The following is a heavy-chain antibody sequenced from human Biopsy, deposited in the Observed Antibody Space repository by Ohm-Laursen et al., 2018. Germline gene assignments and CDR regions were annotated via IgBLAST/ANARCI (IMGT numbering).Heavy chain of an antibody. V-gene: IGHV4-59*11. CDR2: ISHTGYT. D-gene: IGHD4-23*01. Sequence: SDTLSLTCTVSGGSFTGHYWTWIRQPPGKGLEWIGHISHTGYTSYKSSLKSRVTISLDTSRKHFSLRLTSLAAADTAVYYCARGSHEYGGLYFPHWGQGTLVTVSS. CDR3: ARGSHEYGGLYFPH. CDR1: GGSFTGHY. J-gene: IGHJ4*01.